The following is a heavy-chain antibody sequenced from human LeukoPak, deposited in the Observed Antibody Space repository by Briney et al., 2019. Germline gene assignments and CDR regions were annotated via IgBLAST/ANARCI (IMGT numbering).Heavy chain of an antibody. J-gene: IGHJ4*02. CDR3: ARRSGSFDY. V-gene: IGHV5-51*01. CDR2: IFPGDSDT. D-gene: IGHD1-26*01. CDR1: GYSFTNYW. Sequence: RGESLKISCTGSGYSFTNYWIGWVRQMPGKRLEWMGIIFPGDSDTRYSPSFQGQVTISADTSISTAYLQWSSLKASDTAIYYCARRSGSFDYWGQGTLVTVSS.